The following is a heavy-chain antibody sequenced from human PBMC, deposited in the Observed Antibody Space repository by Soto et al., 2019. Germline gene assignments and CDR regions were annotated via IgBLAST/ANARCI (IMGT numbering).Heavy chain of an antibody. CDR3: ARGGYYYDSSGYYRLFDY. CDR2: INHSGST. Sequence: SETLSLTCAFYGGSFSGYYWSWIRQPPGKGLEWIGEINHSGSTNYNPSLKSRVTISVDTSKNQFSLKLSSVTAADTAVYYCARGGYYYDSSGYYRLFDYWGQGTLVT. D-gene: IGHD3-22*01. V-gene: IGHV4-34*01. CDR1: GGSFSGYY. J-gene: IGHJ4*02.